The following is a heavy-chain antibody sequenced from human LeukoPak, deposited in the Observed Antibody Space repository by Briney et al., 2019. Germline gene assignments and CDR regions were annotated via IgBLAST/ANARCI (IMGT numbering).Heavy chain of an antibody. Sequence: SETLSLTCAVYGGSFSGYYWSWIRQPPGKGLEWIGSIYYSGSTYYNPSLKSRVTISVDTSKNQFSLKLSSVTAADTAVYYCARLDCSSTSCYGGAFDIWGQGTMVTVSS. V-gene: IGHV4-34*01. CDR2: IYYSGST. D-gene: IGHD2-2*01. CDR3: ARLDCSSTSCYGGAFDI. J-gene: IGHJ3*02. CDR1: GGSFSGYY.